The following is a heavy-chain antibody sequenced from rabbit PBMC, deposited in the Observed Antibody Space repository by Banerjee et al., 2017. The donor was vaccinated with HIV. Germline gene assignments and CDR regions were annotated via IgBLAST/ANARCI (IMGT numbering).Heavy chain of an antibody. Sequence: QEQLEESGGGLVQPGGSLKLSCKTSGFDFSVYYMTWVRQAPGKGLEWIGYIDPVFGHTYYANWVNGRFTISKTSSTTVTLQMTSLTAADTATYLCARDLAGVIGWNFNLWGPGTLVTVS. J-gene: IGHJ4*01. CDR3: ARDLAGVIGWNFNL. D-gene: IGHD4-1*01. CDR1: GFDFSVYYM. V-gene: IGHV1S45*01. CDR2: IDPVFGHT.